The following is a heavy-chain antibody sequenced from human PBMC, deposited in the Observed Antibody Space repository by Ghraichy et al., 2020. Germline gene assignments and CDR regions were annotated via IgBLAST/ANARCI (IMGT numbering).Heavy chain of an antibody. CDR1: GFTFSSYA. D-gene: IGHD6-19*01. J-gene: IGHJ4*02. Sequence: GGSLRLSCAASGFTFSSYAMHWVRQAPGKGLEWVAVISYDGSNKYYADSVKGRFTISRDNSKNTLYLQMNSLRAEDTAVYYCARDFNSGIAVAGTNDYWGQGTLVTVSS. CDR3: ARDFNSGIAVAGTNDY. CDR2: ISYDGSNK. V-gene: IGHV3-30*04.